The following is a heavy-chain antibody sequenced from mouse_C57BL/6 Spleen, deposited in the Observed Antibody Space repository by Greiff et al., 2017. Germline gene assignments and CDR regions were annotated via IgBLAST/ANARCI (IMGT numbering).Heavy chain of an antibody. CDR3: ARRGDLSRGLFDY. Sequence: VQLQQSGAELAKPGASVKLSCKASGYTFPSYWMHWVKQRPGQGLEWIGYIHPSSGYTKYIPKFKDKAPLTAEKSSSTAYMQLGSLTYGDSAVYYWARRGDLSRGLFDYWGQGTTLTVSS. D-gene: IGHD2-3*01. CDR2: IHPSSGYT. J-gene: IGHJ2*01. CDR1: GYTFPSYW. V-gene: IGHV1-7*01.